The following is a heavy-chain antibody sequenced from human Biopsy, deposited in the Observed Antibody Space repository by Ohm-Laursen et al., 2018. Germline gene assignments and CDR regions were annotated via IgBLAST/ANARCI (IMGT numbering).Heavy chain of an antibody. CDR2: INPNSGDT. Sequence: ASVKVSCKASGGPSSNYAFSWVRQAPGQGLEWVGRINPNSGDTVFARNFQGRVTMTRDTAISTVYMDLRNLRPDDTAVYFCARMEQPHDYWGQGTLVTVSS. CDR1: GGPSSNYA. CDR3: ARMEQPHDY. J-gene: IGHJ4*02. D-gene: IGHD6-13*01. V-gene: IGHV1-2*06.